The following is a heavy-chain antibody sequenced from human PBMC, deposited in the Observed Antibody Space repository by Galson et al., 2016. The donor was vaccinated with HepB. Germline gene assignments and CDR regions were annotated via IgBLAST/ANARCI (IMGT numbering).Heavy chain of an antibody. CDR2: ISRSGDST. CDR3: VQGSTAPAV. CDR1: GFSFSSYG. Sequence: SLRLSCAASGFSFSSYGMTWVRQAPGKGLEVVSSISRSGDSTDYADSVKGRFTISRDNSKNTLSLQMNSLRADDAAVDYCVQGSTAPAVWGKGTTVTVSS. D-gene: IGHD1-26*01. V-gene: IGHV3-23*01. J-gene: IGHJ6*04.